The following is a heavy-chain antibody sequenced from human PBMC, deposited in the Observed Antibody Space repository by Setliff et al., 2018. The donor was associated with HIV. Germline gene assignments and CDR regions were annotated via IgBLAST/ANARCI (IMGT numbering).Heavy chain of an antibody. CDR1: GVSVNDYY. Sequence: KSSETLSLTCSVSGVSVNDYYWSWIRQPAGKGLEWIGRLYSGGTTNYNPSLKSRLTMSVDTSNNKFSLKLNSVTAADTAVYYCARDRDRKDTTYVRFDYWGHGILVTVS. CDR3: ARDRDRKDTTYVRFDY. J-gene: IGHJ4*01. D-gene: IGHD4-17*01. CDR2: LYSGGTT. V-gene: IGHV4-4*07.